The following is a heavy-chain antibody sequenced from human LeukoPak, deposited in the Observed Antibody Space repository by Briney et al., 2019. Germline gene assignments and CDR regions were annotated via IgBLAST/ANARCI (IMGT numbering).Heavy chain of an antibody. CDR2: ISSSSSYI. CDR3: ARDSSSSWQGGDY. Sequence: GGSLRLSCAVSXFTFSSYSMNWVXQAXGXXLXWVSSISSSSSYIYYADSVKGRFTISRDNAKNSLYLQMNSLRAEDTAVYYCARDSSSSWQGGDYWGQGTLVTVSS. D-gene: IGHD6-13*01. CDR1: XFTFSSYS. V-gene: IGHV3-21*01. J-gene: IGHJ4*02.